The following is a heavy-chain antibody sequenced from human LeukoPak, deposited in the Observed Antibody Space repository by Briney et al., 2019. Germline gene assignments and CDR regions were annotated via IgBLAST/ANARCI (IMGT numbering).Heavy chain of an antibody. D-gene: IGHD3-9*01. Sequence: ASVKVSCMASGYTFTGYYMHWVRQAPGQGLEWMGWINPNSGGTNYAQKFQGRVTMTRDTSISTAYMELSRLRSDDTAVYYCARDYYDILTGYLTQTKAYYMDVWGKGTTVSVSS. CDR1: GYTFTGYY. CDR3: ARDYYDILTGYLTQTKAYYMDV. CDR2: INPNSGGT. J-gene: IGHJ6*03. V-gene: IGHV1-2*02.